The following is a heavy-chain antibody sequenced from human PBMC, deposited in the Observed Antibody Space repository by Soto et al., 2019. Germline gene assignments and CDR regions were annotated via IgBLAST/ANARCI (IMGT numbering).Heavy chain of an antibody. V-gene: IGHV1-69*02. CDR1: GGTFSSYT. Sequence: SVKVSCKASGGTFSSYTISWVRQAPGQGLEWMGRIIPILGIANYAQKFQGRVTITADKSTSTAYMELSSLRSEDTAVYYCETDDYVSLTGYRSYAFDIWGQGTMVTVSS. D-gene: IGHD3-9*01. J-gene: IGHJ3*02. CDR2: IIPILGIA. CDR3: ETDDYVSLTGYRSYAFDI.